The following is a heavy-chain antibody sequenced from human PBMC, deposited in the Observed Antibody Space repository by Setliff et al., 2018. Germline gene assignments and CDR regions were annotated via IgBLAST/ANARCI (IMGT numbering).Heavy chain of an antibody. J-gene: IGHJ6*03. CDR2: IHHSGST. D-gene: IGHD3-22*01. V-gene: IGHV4-59*08. CDR1: DGSISTYY. CDR3: ARRSPAYYSDSSGYFYDTSPYMDV. Sequence: KASETLSLTCTVSDGSISTYYWSWIRQPPGKRLEWIGFIHHSGSTHYNPSLKSRVTISVDTSKNQFSLKLSSVTAADTAVYYCARRSPAYYSDSSGYFYDTSPYMDVWGKGTTVTVS.